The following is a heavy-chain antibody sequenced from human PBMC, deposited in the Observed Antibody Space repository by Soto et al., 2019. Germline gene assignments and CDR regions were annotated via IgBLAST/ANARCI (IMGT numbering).Heavy chain of an antibody. D-gene: IGHD6-6*01. V-gene: IGHV4-4*07. CDR3: ARDYSSSSSYYYYGMDV. CDR1: GGSISSYY. J-gene: IGHJ6*02. Sequence: SETLSLTCTVSGGSISSYYWSWIRQPAGKGLEWIGRIYTSGSTNYNPSLKSRVTMSVDTSKNQFSLKLSSVTAADTAVYYCARDYSSSSSYYYYGMDVWGQGTTVTVSS. CDR2: IYTSGST.